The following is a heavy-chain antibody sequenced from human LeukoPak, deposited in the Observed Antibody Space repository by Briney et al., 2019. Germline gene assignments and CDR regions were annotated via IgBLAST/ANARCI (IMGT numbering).Heavy chain of an antibody. CDR1: GYTFTSYD. J-gene: IGHJ3*02. CDR3: ARAAYCGGDCYSRGEDAFDI. Sequence: AASVKVSCKASGYTFTSYDINWVRQATGQGLEWMGWMNPNSGNTGYAQKFQGRVTMTRNTSISTAYMELSSLRSEDTAVYYCARAAYCGGDCYSRGEDAFDIWGQGTMVTVSS. D-gene: IGHD2-21*02. CDR2: MNPNSGNT. V-gene: IGHV1-8*01.